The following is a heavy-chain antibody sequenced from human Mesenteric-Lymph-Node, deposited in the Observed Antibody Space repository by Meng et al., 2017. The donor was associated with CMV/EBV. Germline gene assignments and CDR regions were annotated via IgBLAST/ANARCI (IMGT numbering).Heavy chain of an antibody. V-gene: IGHV3-30-3*01. D-gene: IGHD2-2*01. CDR3: ARERRRPAARSANWFDP. Sequence: GESLKISCAASGFTFSSYAMHWVRQAPGKGLEWVAVISYDGSNKYYADSVKGRFTISRDNSKNTLYLQMNSLRAEDTAVYYCARERRRPAARSANWFDPWGQGTLVTVSS. CDR2: ISYDGSNK. CDR1: GFTFSSYA. J-gene: IGHJ5*02.